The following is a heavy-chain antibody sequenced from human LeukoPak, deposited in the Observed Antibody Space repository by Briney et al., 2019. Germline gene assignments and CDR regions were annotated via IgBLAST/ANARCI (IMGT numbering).Heavy chain of an antibody. CDR3: ATRSPDTYYYYYYYMDV. Sequence: SVKVSCKASGGTFSSYAISWVRQAPGQGLEWMGGIIPIFGTANYAQKFQGRVTITADESTSTAYMELSSLRSEDTAVYYCATRSPDTYYYYYYYMDVWGKGTTVTISS. D-gene: IGHD3-16*01. V-gene: IGHV1-69*13. CDR2: IIPIFGTA. J-gene: IGHJ6*03. CDR1: GGTFSSYA.